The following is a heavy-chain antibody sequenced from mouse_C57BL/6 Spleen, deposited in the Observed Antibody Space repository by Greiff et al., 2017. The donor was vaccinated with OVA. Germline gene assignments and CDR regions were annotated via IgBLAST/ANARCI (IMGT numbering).Heavy chain of an antibody. CDR3: ARERAGLDTAQGTRAMDY. CDR1: GYTFTSYW. Sequence: QVQLQQPGTELVKPGASVKLSCKASGYTFTSYWMHWVKQRPGQGLEWIGNINPSNGGTNYNEKFKSKATLTVDKSSSTAYMQLSSLTSEDSAVYYCARERAGLDTAQGTRAMDYWGQGTSVTVSS. J-gene: IGHJ4*01. D-gene: IGHD3-2*02. CDR2: INPSNGGT. V-gene: IGHV1-53*01.